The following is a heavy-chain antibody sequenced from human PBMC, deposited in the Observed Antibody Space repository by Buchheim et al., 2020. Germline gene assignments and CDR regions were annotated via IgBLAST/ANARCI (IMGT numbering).Heavy chain of an antibody. CDR3: ARELSSSSFYYHYGMDV. Sequence: EVQLVESGGGVVQPGGSLRLSCAASGFSFSSYWMGWVRQAPGKGLEWVSVIYSGGSTYYADSVKGRFTISRDNSKNTLYLQMNSLRAEDTAVYYCARELSSSSFYYHYGMDVWGQGTT. J-gene: IGHJ6*02. V-gene: IGHV3-66*01. D-gene: IGHD6-6*01. CDR2: IYSGGST. CDR1: GFSFSSYW.